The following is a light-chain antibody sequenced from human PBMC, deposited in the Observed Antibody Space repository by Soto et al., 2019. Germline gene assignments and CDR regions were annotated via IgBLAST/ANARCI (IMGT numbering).Light chain of an antibody. CDR2: DVT. V-gene: IGLV2-14*03. J-gene: IGLJ1*01. CDR1: SSDVGAYNY. Sequence: QSVLTQPASVSGSPGQSITISFTGTSSDVGAYNYVSWYQQYPGKAPKYIIYDVTTRPSGVSYRFSGSKSGNTASLTISGLQAEDEADYYCSSYTTSSTLYVFGTGTKLTVL. CDR3: SSYTTSSTLYV.